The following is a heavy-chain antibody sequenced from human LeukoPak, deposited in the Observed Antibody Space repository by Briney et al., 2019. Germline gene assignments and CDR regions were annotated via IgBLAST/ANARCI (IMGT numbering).Heavy chain of an antibody. Sequence: SETLSLTCTVSGGSISSGSYYWSWIRQPAGKGLEWIGRIYTSGSTHYNPSLKSRVTISVDTSKNQFSLKLSSVTAADTAVYYCVREGRAVARTLIFDYWGQGTLVTVSS. CDR1: GGSISSGSYY. V-gene: IGHV4-61*02. CDR3: VREGRAVARTLIFDY. D-gene: IGHD6-19*01. CDR2: IYTSGST. J-gene: IGHJ4*02.